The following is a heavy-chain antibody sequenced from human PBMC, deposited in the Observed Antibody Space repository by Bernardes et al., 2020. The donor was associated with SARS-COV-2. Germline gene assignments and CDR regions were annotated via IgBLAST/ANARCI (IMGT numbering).Heavy chain of an antibody. D-gene: IGHD3-10*01. CDR1: GFTFDDYA. Sequence: GGSLRLSCAASGFTFDDYAMHWVRQAPGKGLEWVSGISWNSGSIGYADSVKGRFTISRDNAKNSLYLQMNSLIAEDTALYYCAKAGGFGEFYGMDVWGQGTTVTVSS. CDR3: AKAGGFGEFYGMDV. V-gene: IGHV3-9*01. J-gene: IGHJ6*02. CDR2: ISWNSGSI.